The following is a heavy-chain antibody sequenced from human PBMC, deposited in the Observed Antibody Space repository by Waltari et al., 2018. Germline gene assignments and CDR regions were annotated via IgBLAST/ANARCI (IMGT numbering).Heavy chain of an antibody. CDR1: GGSISSHY. CDR3: ARGGMITFGGVINY. CDR2: IYYSGST. J-gene: IGHJ4*02. V-gene: IGHV4-59*11. D-gene: IGHD3-16*02. Sequence: QVQLQESGPGLVKPSETLSLTCTVSGGSISSHYWSWIRQPPGKGLEWIGYIYYSGSTNDNPSLKSRVTISVDTSKNQFSLKLSSVTAADTAVYYCARGGMITFGGVINYWGQGTLVTVSS.